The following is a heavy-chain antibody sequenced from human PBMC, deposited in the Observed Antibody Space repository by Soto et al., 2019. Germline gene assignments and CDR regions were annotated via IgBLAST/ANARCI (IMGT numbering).Heavy chain of an antibody. D-gene: IGHD2-15*01. J-gene: IGHJ6*02. CDR1: RFTFSNYA. V-gene: IGHV3-23*01. CDR2: ISANGINT. CDR3: AKGGGPRGYYGMDV. Sequence: GGSLRLSCAASRFTFSNYAMTWVRQASGKGLEWVSGISANGINTYYADSVKGRFSISRDNSKNTLYLQMNSLRAEDTAVYYCAKGGGPRGYYGMDVWGQGTSVTVS.